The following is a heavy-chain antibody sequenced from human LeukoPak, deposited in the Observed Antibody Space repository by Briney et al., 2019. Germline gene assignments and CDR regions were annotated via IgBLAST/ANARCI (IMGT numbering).Heavy chain of an antibody. J-gene: IGHJ4*02. Sequence: GASVKVSCKASGYTFTSYGISWVRQAPGQGLEWMGWISAYNGNTNYAQKLQGRVTMTTDTSTSTAYMELRSLRSDGTAVYYCARGIEKNYYDSSGGGDYWGQGTLVTVSS. CDR3: ARGIEKNYYDSSGGGDY. CDR2: ISAYNGNT. V-gene: IGHV1-18*01. D-gene: IGHD3-22*01. CDR1: GYTFTSYG.